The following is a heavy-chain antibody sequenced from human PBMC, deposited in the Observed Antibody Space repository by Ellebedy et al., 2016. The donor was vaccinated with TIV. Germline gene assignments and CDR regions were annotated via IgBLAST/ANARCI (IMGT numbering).Heavy chain of an antibody. Sequence: GESLKISCAASGFTFRGYAMRWVRRAPGQGLEWVSGISASSSPSAWANSVMGRFTISRENSKNTLFLRMSSLRVDDTAIYYCAREPKENPRNGWLESWGQGTLVTVSS. V-gene: IGHV3-23*01. CDR1: GFTFRGYA. D-gene: IGHD2-8*01. CDR2: ISASSSPS. CDR3: AREPKENPRNGWLES. J-gene: IGHJ5*01.